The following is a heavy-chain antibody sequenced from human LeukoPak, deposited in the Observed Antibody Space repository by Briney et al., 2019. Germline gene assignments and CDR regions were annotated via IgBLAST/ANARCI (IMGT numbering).Heavy chain of an antibody. V-gene: IGHV3-21*01. CDR3: ARIEGGSSGYYGQ. CDR2: ISSSSSSYI. CDR1: GFTFSSYS. Sequence: GGSLRLSCAASGFTFSSYSMNWVRQAPGKGLEWVSSISSSSSSYIYYADSVKGRFTISRDNAKNSLYLQMNSLRAEDTAVYYCARIEGGSSGYYGQWGQGTLVTVSS. J-gene: IGHJ4*02. D-gene: IGHD3-22*01.